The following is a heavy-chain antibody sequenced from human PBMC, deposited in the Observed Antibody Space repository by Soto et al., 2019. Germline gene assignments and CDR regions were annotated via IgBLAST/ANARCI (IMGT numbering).Heavy chain of an antibody. CDR3: ARRTSGWYSDY. J-gene: IGHJ4*02. V-gene: IGHV3-48*01. D-gene: IGHD6-19*01. CDR1: GFTFSSYS. Sequence: EVQLVESGGGLVQPGGSLRLSCAASGFTFSSYSMIWVRQPPGKGLECISYIDRGGTTIYQTDSVKGRFTISRDNAKNSLYLQMNSLRGEDTAVYYCARRTSGWYSDYWGLGTLVTVSS. CDR2: IDRGGTTI.